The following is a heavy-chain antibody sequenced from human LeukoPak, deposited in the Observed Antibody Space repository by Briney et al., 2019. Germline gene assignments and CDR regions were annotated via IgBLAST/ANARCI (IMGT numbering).Heavy chain of an antibody. CDR1: GYTFTSYG. J-gene: IGHJ6*03. Sequence: ASVKVSCKASGYTFTSYGISWVRQAPGQGLEWMGWISAYNGNTNYAQKLQGRVTMTTDTSTSTAYMELRSLRSDDTAVYYCARRSDYDFWSGYYPGYYYYYMDVWGKGTTVTVSS. CDR3: ARRSDYDFWSGYYPGYYYYYMDV. D-gene: IGHD3-3*01. CDR2: ISAYNGNT. V-gene: IGHV1-18*01.